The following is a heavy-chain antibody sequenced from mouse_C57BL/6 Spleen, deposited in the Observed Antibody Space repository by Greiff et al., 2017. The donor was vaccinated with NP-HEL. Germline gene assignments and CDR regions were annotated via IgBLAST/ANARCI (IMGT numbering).Heavy chain of an antibody. V-gene: IGHV5-17*01. CDR2: ISSGSSTI. Sequence: EVQLVESGGGLVKPGGSLKLSCAASGFTFSDYGMHWVRQAPEKGLEWVAYISSGSSTIYYADTVKGRFTISRDNAKNTLFLQMTSLRSEDTAMYYCAIYYSNYGDAMDYWGQGTSVTVSS. CDR3: AIYYSNYGDAMDY. J-gene: IGHJ4*01. CDR1: GFTFSDYG. D-gene: IGHD2-5*01.